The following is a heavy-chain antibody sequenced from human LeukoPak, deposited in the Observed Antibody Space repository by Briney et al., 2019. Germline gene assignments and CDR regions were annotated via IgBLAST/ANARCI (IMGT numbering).Heavy chain of an antibody. D-gene: IGHD1-26*01. J-gene: IGHJ4*02. CDR2: IASDGDT. CDR3: ARDASGSYSPYFDY. V-gene: IGHV3-23*01. CDR1: GFTLRHFA. Sequence: GGSLRLSCAASGFTLRHFAMNWVRQAPGKGLEWVSSIASDGDTFYAGSVKGRFTISRDISTNTLHLQMNSLRAEDTAVYYCARDASGSYSPYFDYWGQGTLVTVSS.